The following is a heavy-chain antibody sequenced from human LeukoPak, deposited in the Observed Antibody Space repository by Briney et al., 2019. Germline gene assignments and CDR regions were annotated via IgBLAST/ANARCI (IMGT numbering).Heavy chain of an antibody. CDR2: IIPIFGTA. CDR1: GGTFSSYA. J-gene: IGHJ5*02. Sequence: SVKVSCKASGGTFSSYAISWVRQAPGQGLEWMGGIIPIFGTANYAQKFQGRVTITADKSTSTAYMELSSLRSEDTAVYYCAREVKGYSYGYTSLRFDPWGQGTLVTVSS. V-gene: IGHV1-69*06. CDR3: AREVKGYSYGYTSLRFDP. D-gene: IGHD5-18*01.